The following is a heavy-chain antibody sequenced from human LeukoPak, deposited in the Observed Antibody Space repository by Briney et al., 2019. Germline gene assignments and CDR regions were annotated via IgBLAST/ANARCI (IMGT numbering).Heavy chain of an antibody. CDR1: GASISSSTYY. J-gene: IGHJ4*02. CDR2: IYYSGST. Sequence: PSETLSLTCTVSGASISSSTYYWGWIRQPPGKGPEWIGNIYYSGSTYYNPSLKSRVTISVETSKNQISLKLSSVTAADTAVYYCARARLYYFDYWGQGTLVTVSS. CDR3: ARARLYYFDY. V-gene: IGHV4-39*07.